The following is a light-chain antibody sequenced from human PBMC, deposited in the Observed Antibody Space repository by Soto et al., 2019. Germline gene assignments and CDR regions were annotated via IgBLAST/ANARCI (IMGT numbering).Light chain of an antibody. V-gene: IGLV2-8*01. CDR1: SSDVGGYKD. CDR2: EVS. CDR3: SSYAGSNVV. J-gene: IGLJ2*01. Sequence: QSVLTQPPSASGSPGQSVTISCTGASSDVGGYKDVSWYQQHPGKAPKLMIYEVSKRPSGVPDRFSGSKSGNTAALTVSGLPSEDEADYYCSSYAGSNVVFGGGTKLTVL.